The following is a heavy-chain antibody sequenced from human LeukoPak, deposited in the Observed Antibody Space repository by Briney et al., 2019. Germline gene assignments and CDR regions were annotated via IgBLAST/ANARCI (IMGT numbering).Heavy chain of an antibody. CDR2: IFYSGST. J-gene: IGHJ3*02. CDR3: ARAKANDAFDI. CDR1: DGSISSGDYF. Sequence: TLSLTCSVADGSISSGDYFWTWIRQHPGKGLEWIGYIFYSGSTYYNPSLKSRVTISVDTSKNQFSLKVRSVTAADTAVYYCARAKANDAFDIWGQGTMVTVSS. V-gene: IGHV4-31*03.